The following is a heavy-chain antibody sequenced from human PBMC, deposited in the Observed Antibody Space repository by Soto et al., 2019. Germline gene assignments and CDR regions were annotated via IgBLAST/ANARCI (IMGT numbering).Heavy chain of an antibody. CDR3: ARLGGYYQSLDS. D-gene: IGHD3-22*01. CDR1: DGSISPYY. Sequence: QVQLQESGPGLVKPSETLSLSCTVSDGSISPYYWSWIRQPPGKGLEWIGYIYYAGTTTYNPSLKSRVSISIDTPKSEVSLKLTSVTAADTAVYYCARLGGYYQSLDSWGQGTVVTVSS. CDR2: IYYAGTT. J-gene: IGHJ4*02. V-gene: IGHV4-59*08.